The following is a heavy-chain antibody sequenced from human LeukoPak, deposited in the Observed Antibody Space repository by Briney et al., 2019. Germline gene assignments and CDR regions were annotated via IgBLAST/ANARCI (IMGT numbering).Heavy chain of an antibody. D-gene: IGHD3-3*01. CDR1: GGSISSYY. J-gene: IGHJ3*02. V-gene: IGHV4-59*01. Sequence: SESLSLTCTVSGGSISSYYWSWIRQPPGKGLEWIGYIYYSGSTNYNPSLKSRVTISVETSKYQFSLKLSSVTAADTAVYYCARTVKKLRGVVIIPEAFDIWGQGTMVTVSP. CDR2: IYYSGST. CDR3: ARTVKKLRGVVIIPEAFDI.